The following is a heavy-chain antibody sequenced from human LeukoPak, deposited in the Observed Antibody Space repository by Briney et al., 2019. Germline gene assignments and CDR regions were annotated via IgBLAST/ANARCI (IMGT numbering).Heavy chain of an antibody. CDR1: GFTFGDYA. D-gene: IGHD5-12*01. Sequence: GGSLRLSCTASGFTFGDYAMSWVRQAPGKGLEWVGFIRSKAYGGTTEYAASVKGRFTISRDGSKSIAYLQMNSLKTEDTAVYYCTRGGYSGYGYFDYWGQGTLVTVSS. CDR3: TRGGYSGYGYFDY. V-gene: IGHV3-49*04. CDR2: IRSKAYGGTT. J-gene: IGHJ4*02.